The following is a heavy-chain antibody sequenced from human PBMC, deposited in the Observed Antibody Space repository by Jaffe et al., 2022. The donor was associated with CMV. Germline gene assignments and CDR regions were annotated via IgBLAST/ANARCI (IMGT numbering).Heavy chain of an antibody. CDR1: GFTFSSYS. J-gene: IGHJ6*02. V-gene: IGHV3-21*01. D-gene: IGHD3-16*01. CDR2: ISSSSSYI. CDR3: ARAVGSRSPFCMDV. Sequence: EVQLVESGGGLVKPGGSLRLSCAASGFTFSSYSMNWVRQAPGKGLEWVSSISSSSSYIYYADSVKGRFTISRDNAKNSLYLQMNSLRAEDTAVYYCARAVGSRSPFCMDVWGQGTTVTVSS.